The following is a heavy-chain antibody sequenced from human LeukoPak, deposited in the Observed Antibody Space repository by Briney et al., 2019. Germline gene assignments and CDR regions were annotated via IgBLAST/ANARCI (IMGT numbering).Heavy chain of an antibody. D-gene: IGHD6-13*01. CDR1: GGTFSSYA. J-gene: IGHJ4*02. V-gene: IGHV1-69*04. CDR3: ARDESRWYEDELSYFDY. Sequence: GASVTVSCKASGGTFSSYAISWVRQAPGQGLEWMGRIIPILGIANYAQKFQGRVTITADKSTSTAYMELSSLRSEDTAVYYCARDESRWYEDELSYFDYWGQGTLVTVSS. CDR2: IIPILGIA.